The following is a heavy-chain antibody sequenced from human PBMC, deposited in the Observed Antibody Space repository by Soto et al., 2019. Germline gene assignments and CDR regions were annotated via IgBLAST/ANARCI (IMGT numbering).Heavy chain of an antibody. CDR2: IFYRGSS. V-gene: IGHV4-59*03. CDR3: AAGLFVPANYFYYGVGV. D-gene: IGHD2-21*01. CDR1: GGSFDNYY. J-gene: IGHJ6*02. Sequence: QVQLQESGPGLVKPSETLSLACTVSGGSFDNYYWSWIRQPPGGGLEWIGYIFYRGSSNYNPSLKRRVTKSIEPSKHPLALELSPVTAADSAVYFCAAGLFVPANYFYYGVGVWGHGAAVTV.